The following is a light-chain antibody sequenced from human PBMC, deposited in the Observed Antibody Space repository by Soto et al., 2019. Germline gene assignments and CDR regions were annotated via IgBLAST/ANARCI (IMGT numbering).Light chain of an antibody. J-gene: IGKJ4*01. CDR2: DAS. V-gene: IGKV1-5*01. CDR3: QQYNTYSPVT. Sequence: DIQVTQSPSTLSASVGDGVSLTCLASQSISTWLAWYQQEPAKAPKLLIHDASSLESGVPSRFSGSGSGTEFNLTISSLQADDFATYYCQQYNTYSPVTFGGGTKVDIK. CDR1: QSISTW.